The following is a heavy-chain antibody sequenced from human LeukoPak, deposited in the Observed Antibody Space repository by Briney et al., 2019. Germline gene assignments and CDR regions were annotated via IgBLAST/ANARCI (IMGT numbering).Heavy chain of an antibody. CDR3: ATSVATAGWLEGAFDI. D-gene: IGHD6-13*01. V-gene: IGHV4-4*07. CDR2: THISGTT. J-gene: IGHJ3*02. CDR1: DGSISTYY. Sequence: PSETLSLTRTVSDGSISTYYWTWIRQTAGKGLEWIGRTHISGTTNYNPSLKSRVTLSLDTSKNQFSLRLTSVTAADTAVYYCATSVATAGWLEGAFDIWGQGTMVTVSS.